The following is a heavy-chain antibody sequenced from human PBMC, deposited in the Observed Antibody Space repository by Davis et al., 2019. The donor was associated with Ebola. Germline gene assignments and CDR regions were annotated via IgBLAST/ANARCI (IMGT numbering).Heavy chain of an antibody. CDR3: ARATAAIAGGAVDY. V-gene: IGHV3-21*04. J-gene: IGHJ4*02. D-gene: IGHD3-16*01. CDR1: GFTFSSYA. Sequence: GESLKISCTASGFTFSSYAMSWVRQGPGKGLEWVSTIGGSGADIRLADSVKGRFTISRDNAKNSLYLQMNSLRAEDTAVYYCARATAAIAGGAVDYWGQGTLVTVSS. CDR2: IGGSGADI.